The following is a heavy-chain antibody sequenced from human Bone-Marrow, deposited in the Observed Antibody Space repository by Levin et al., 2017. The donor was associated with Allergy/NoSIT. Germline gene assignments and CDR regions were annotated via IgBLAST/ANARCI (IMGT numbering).Heavy chain of an antibody. V-gene: IGHV4-59*01. CDR3: ARGGIVVAARFFDY. CDR1: GGSFTSSY. CDR2: IYHSGST. Sequence: SQTLSLTCTVSGGSFTSSYWSWLRQPPGKGLEWIGSIYHSGSTNYNPSLKSRVTISVDTSKNQFSLKLNSVTAADTAVYYCARGGIVVAARFFDYWGQGTLVTVSS. D-gene: IGHD6-13*01. J-gene: IGHJ4*02.